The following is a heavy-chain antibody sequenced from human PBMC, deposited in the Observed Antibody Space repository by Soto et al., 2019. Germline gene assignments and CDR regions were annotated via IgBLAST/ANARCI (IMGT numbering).Heavy chain of an antibody. CDR1: GFTFSSYG. D-gene: IGHD6-6*01. Sequence: QVQLVESGGGVVQPGRSLRLSCAASGFTFSSYGMHWVRQAPGKGLEWVAVISYDGSNKYYADSVKGRFTISSDNSKNTLYLQMNSLRAEDTAVYYCARQPYSSSSYFDYWGQGTLVTVSS. CDR2: ISYDGSNK. V-gene: IGHV3-30*03. J-gene: IGHJ4*02. CDR3: ARQPYSSSSYFDY.